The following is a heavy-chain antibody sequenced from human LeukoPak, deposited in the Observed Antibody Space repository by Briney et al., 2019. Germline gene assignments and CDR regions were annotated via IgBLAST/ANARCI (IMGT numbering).Heavy chain of an antibody. Sequence: GGSLRLSCAASGFTFSSYAMHWVRQAPGKGLEWVAVISYDGSNKYYADSVKGRFTTSRDNSKNTLYLQMNSLRAEDTAVYYCARRKDFDYWGQGTLVTVSS. CDR1: GFTFSSYA. V-gene: IGHV3-30-3*01. CDR2: ISYDGSNK. J-gene: IGHJ4*02. CDR3: ARRKDFDY.